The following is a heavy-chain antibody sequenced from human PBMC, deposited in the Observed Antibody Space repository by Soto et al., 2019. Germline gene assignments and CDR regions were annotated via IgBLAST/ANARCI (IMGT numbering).Heavy chain of an antibody. CDR1: GYTFTDYY. D-gene: IGHD6-19*01. J-gene: IGHJ6*02. CDR2: INPNSGGT. CDR3: ARDKSPSSGWPGMDV. V-gene: IGHV1-2*02. Sequence: SVKVSCKASGYTFTDYYMHWVRQAPGQGLEWMGWINPNSGGTNYAQKFQGRVTMTRDTSISTAYMELNRLRSDDTAVYYCARDKSPSSGWPGMDVWGQGTTVTVSS.